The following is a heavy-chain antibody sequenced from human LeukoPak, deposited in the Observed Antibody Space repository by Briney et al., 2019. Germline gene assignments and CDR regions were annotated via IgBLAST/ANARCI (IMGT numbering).Heavy chain of an antibody. J-gene: IGHJ4*02. CDR1: GGSISSYY. D-gene: IGHD6-13*01. CDR2: IYYSGNT. Sequence: PSETLPLTCTVSGGSISSYYWSWIRQPPGKGLEWIGYIYYSGNTNYNPSLKSRVTISVDTSKNQFSLKLSAVTAADTAVYYCARATAAGLGYWGQGTLVTVSS. CDR3: ARATAAGLGY. V-gene: IGHV4-59*01.